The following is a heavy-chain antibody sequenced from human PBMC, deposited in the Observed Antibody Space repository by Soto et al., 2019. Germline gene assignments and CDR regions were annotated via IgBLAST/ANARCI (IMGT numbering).Heavy chain of an antibody. CDR1: GNSFTTYY. D-gene: IGHD3-16*01. CDR3: ARDGGSGMDV. Sequence: ASVKVSRKASGNSFTTYYMHWVRQAPGQRLEWMGWSNAANGYTQYSQDFQGRVTIMRDTSASTAYMELSSLRSEDTAVYYCARDGGSGMDVWGQGTTVTVSS. J-gene: IGHJ6*02. CDR2: SNAANGYT. V-gene: IGHV1-3*02.